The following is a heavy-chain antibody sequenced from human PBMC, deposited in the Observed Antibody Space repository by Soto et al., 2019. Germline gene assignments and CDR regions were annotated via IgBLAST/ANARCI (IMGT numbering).Heavy chain of an antibody. V-gene: IGHV1-8*01. Sequence: GASVKVSCKASGYTFTSNDVTWVRQATGQGLEWMGWMNPGSGDTGYAQKFQGRVTMTRNISIATAYMELSSLRSEDTAIYYCARMASFGSLNWFDPWGQGTLVTVSS. J-gene: IGHJ5*02. D-gene: IGHD5-18*01. CDR2: MNPGSGDT. CDR3: ARMASFGSLNWFDP. CDR1: GYTFTSND.